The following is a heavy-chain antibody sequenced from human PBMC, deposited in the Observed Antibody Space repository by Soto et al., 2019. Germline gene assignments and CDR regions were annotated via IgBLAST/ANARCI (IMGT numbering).Heavy chain of an antibody. D-gene: IGHD3-9*01. Sequence: GGSLRLSCAASGFTFSNAWMSWVRQAPGKGLEWVGRIKSKTDGGTTDYAAPVKGRFTISRDDSKNTLYLQMNSLKTEDTAVYYSSTHPRKTYDILTGYYFDYWGQGTLVTVSS. J-gene: IGHJ4*02. CDR2: IKSKTDGGTT. CDR1: GFTFSNAW. CDR3: STHPRKTYDILTGYYFDY. V-gene: IGHV3-15*01.